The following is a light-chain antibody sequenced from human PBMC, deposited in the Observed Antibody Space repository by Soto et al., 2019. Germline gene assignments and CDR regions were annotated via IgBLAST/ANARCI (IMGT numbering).Light chain of an antibody. CDR1: QSVKNN. J-gene: IGKJ4*01. Sequence: EIVMTQSPATLSVSPGERATLSCRASQSVKNNLAWYQQKPGQAPRLLIYGASTRATGIPARFSGSGSGTEFTLTISSLQSEDFAVYSCQQYNNWPLPTFGGGTKVEIK. V-gene: IGKV3-15*01. CDR3: QQYNNWPLPT. CDR2: GAS.